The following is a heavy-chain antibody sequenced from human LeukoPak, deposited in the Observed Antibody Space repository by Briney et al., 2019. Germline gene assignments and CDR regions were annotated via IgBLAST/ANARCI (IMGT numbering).Heavy chain of an antibody. V-gene: IGHV3-74*01. CDR1: GFTFSSYW. CDR2: INSDGSST. D-gene: IGHD2-2*01. CDR3: ASAPFSSTNY. Sequence: GGSLRLSCAASGFTFSSYWMHWVRQAPGKGLVWVSHINSDGSSTNYADSVKGRFTISRDNAKNTLYLQMNSLRAEDTAVYYCASAPFSSTNYWGQGTLVTVSS. J-gene: IGHJ4*02.